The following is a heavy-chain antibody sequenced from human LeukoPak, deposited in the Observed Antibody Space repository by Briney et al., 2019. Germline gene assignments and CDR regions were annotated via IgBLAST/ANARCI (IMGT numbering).Heavy chain of an antibody. V-gene: IGHV3-23*01. Sequence: GGSLRLSCAASGFTFSSYAMSWVRQAPGKGLEWVSGISDSGGSIYYADSVKGRSTISRDNSKNTLYLQMNSLRADDTAVYYCAKAGDQGYWFDPWGQGTLVTVSS. CDR1: GFTFSSYA. D-gene: IGHD1-26*01. J-gene: IGHJ5*02. CDR3: AKAGDQGYWFDP. CDR2: ISDSGGSI.